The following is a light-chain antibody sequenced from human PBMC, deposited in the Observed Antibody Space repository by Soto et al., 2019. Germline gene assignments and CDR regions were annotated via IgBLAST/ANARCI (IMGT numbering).Light chain of an antibody. CDR3: SSFSGSIRYV. V-gene: IGLV2-8*01. Sequence: QSALTQPPSASGSPGQSVTISCTGTSSDVDGYDYVSWYQQHPGKAPKLIIYEVSKRPSGVPDRFSGSKSGNTASLTVSGLQAEDEADYYCSSFSGSIRYVFGTGTKLTVL. J-gene: IGLJ1*01. CDR1: SSDVDGYDY. CDR2: EVS.